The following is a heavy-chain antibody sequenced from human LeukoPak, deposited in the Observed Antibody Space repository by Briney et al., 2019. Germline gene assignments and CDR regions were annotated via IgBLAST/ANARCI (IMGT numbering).Heavy chain of an antibody. CDR2: IYYSGST. CDR3: ARVYPRYCSSTSCNGYFDL. D-gene: IGHD2-2*01. Sequence: KPSETLSLTCTVSGGSISSYYWSWIRQPPGRGLEWVGYIYYSGSTNYNPSLKSRVTISVDTSKNQFSLKLSSVTAADTAVYYCARVYPRYCSSTSCNGYFDLWGRGTLVTVSS. V-gene: IGHV4-59*01. CDR1: GGSISSYY. J-gene: IGHJ2*01.